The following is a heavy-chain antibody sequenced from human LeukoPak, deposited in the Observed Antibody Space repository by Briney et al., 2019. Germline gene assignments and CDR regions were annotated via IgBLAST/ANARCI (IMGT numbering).Heavy chain of an antibody. CDR3: VGDRASWTDFDH. J-gene: IGHJ4*02. D-gene: IGHD2-2*01. V-gene: IGHV3-7*01. Sequence: GGSLRLSCVASGFSFSTSWMTWVRQAPRKGLEWVANIRKDGREIYYADSMKGRFTISRDNSKNSLYLQIHRLRAEDTGVYYCVGDRASWTDFDHWSQATLVTVPS. CDR2: IRKDGREI. CDR1: GFSFSTSW.